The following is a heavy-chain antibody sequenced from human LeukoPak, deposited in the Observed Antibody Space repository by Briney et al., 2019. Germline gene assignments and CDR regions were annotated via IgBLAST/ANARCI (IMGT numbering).Heavy chain of an antibody. CDR3: ARQTMIVVVITEGDAFDS. CDR1: GGSISSSSYC. V-gene: IGHV4-39*01. J-gene: IGHJ3*02. D-gene: IGHD3-22*01. CDR2: IYYSGNT. Sequence: PSETLSLTCTVSGGSISSSSYCWGWIRQPPGKGLEWIGTIYYSGNTYYNPSLKSRVSISVDTSKNQFSLKLSSVTAADTAVYYCARQTMIVVVITEGDAFDSWGQGTMVTVSS.